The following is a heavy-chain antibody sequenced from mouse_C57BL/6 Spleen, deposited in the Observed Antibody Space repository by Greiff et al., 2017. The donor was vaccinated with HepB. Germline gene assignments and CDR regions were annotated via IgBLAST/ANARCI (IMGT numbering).Heavy chain of an antibody. D-gene: IGHD2-4*01. J-gene: IGHJ4*01. CDR2: INPNNGGT. CDR3: ARHYGDYDGLDY. CDR1: GYTFTDYY. Sequence: EVQLQQSGPELVKPGASVKISCKASGYTFTDYYMNWVKQSHGKSLEWIGDINPNNGGTSYNQKFKGKATLTVDKSSSTAYMELRSLTSEDSAVYDCARHYGDYDGLDYWGQGTSVTVSS. V-gene: IGHV1-26*01.